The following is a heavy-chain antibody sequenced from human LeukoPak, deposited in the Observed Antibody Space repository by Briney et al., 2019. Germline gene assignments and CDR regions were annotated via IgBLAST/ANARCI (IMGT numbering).Heavy chain of an antibody. Sequence: NPGGSLRLSCAASGFDFRIYAIAWVRQAPGRGLEWVSSISSGSSFQNYADSVKGRFTISRDNAKNSVYLQMNRLRAEDTAVYFCAREGDPPGFYYYHHLDVWGKGTTVTVSS. V-gene: IGHV3-21*01. D-gene: IGHD3-16*01. CDR2: ISSGSSFQ. CDR1: GFDFRIYA. CDR3: AREGDPPGFYYYHHLDV. J-gene: IGHJ6*03.